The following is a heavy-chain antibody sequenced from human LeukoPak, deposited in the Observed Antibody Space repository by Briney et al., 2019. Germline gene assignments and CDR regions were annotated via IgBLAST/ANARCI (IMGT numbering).Heavy chain of an antibody. V-gene: IGHV4-30-4*01. CDR2: TYHSGST. J-gene: IGHJ4*02. CDR3: ARDNQKRYFYS. CDR1: GVSISRDDYY. Sequence: SATLSLTCSVSGVSISRDDYYWSWIRQHPGKGLEWLGTYHSGSTDYSPSLKSRLLISADMSKNRFSLRVTSVTAADTAVYYCARDNQKRYFYSWGQGTLVTVS.